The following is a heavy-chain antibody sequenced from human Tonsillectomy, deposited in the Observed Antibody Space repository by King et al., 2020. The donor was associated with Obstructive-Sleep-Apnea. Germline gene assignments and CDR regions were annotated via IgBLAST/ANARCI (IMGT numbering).Heavy chain of an antibody. CDR1: GFTFSSYA. V-gene: IGHV3-23*04. J-gene: IGHJ3*02. Sequence: VQLVESGGGLVQPGGSLRLSCAASGFTFSSYAMSWVRQAPGKGLEGVYVICGRGVSTYYADSVKGRFTISRATSKNTLYLQMNSLRAEDTAVYYCAKVGEEWELTGAFDIWGQGTMVTISS. CDR2: ICGRGVST. D-gene: IGHD1-26*01. CDR3: AKVGEEWELTGAFDI.